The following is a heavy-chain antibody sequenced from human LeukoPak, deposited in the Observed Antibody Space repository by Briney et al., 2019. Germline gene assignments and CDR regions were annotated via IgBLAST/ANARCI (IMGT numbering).Heavy chain of an antibody. J-gene: IGHJ6*02. CDR2: IIPILGIA. Sequence: ASVKVSCKASGGTFSSYAISWVRQAPGQGLEWMGRIIPILGIANYAQKFQGRVTITADKSTSTAYMELSSLRSEDTAVYYCAGYVLAVAVSYYYGMDVWGQGTTVTVSS. CDR1: GGTFSSYA. V-gene: IGHV1-69*04. CDR3: AGYVLAVAVSYYYGMDV. D-gene: IGHD6-19*01.